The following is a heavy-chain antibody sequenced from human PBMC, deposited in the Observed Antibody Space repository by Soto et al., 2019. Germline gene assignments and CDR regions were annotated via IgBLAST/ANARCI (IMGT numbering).Heavy chain of an antibody. Sequence: ASVKVSCEAAGGTFSSYAISWVRQAPGQGLEWMGGIIPIFGTANYAQKFQGRVTITADESTSTAYMELSSLRSADTAVYYCARDTAVAGPGIYDPNWFHPWGQGTLVTVSS. CDR2: IIPIFGTA. V-gene: IGHV1-69*13. CDR1: GGTFSSYA. CDR3: ARDTAVAGPGIYDPNWFHP. D-gene: IGHD6-19*01. J-gene: IGHJ5*02.